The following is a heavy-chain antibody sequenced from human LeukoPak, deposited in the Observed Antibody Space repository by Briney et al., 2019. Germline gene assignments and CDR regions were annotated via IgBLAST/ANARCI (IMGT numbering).Heavy chain of an antibody. Sequence: SETLSLTCTVSGGSISSSSYYWGWIRQPPGKGLEWIGSIYYSGSTYYNPPLKSRVTISVDTSKNQFSLKLSSVTAADTAVYYCARELYAAFDYWGQGTLVTVSS. J-gene: IGHJ4*02. V-gene: IGHV4-39*07. CDR1: GGSISSSSYY. CDR3: ARELYAAFDY. D-gene: IGHD2/OR15-2a*01. CDR2: IYYSGST.